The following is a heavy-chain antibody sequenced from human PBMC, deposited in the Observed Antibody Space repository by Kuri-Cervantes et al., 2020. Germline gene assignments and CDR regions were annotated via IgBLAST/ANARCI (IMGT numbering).Heavy chain of an antibody. CDR3: ARDWATYYSDSRGQHYYYGMDV. Sequence: GGSLRLSCAASGFTFSSYWMSWVRQAPGKGLEWVANIKQDGSEKYYVDSVKGRFTISRDDAKNSLYLQINSLRAEDTAVYYCARDWATYYSDSRGQHYYYGMDVWGQGTTVTVSS. CDR2: IKQDGSEK. CDR1: GFTFSSYW. D-gene: IGHD3-22*01. V-gene: IGHV3-7*01. J-gene: IGHJ6*02.